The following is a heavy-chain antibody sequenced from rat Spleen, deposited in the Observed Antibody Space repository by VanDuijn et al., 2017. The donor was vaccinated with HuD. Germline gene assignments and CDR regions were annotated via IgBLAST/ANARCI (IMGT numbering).Heavy chain of an antibody. CDR1: GYSITSSYR. CDR2: INSAGST. CDR3: TRGGQLYGNWFAY. V-gene: IGHV3-3*01. J-gene: IGHJ3*01. D-gene: IGHD1-11*01. Sequence: EVQLQESGPGLVKPSQSLSLTCSVTGYSITSSYRWNWIRKFPGNKLEWMGYINSAGSTNYNPSLKSRISITRDTSKNQFFLQVNSVTTGDTATYYCTRGGQLYGNWFAYWGQGTLVTVSS.